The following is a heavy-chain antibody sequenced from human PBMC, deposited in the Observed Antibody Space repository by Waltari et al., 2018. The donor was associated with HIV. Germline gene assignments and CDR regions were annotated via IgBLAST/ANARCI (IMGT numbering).Heavy chain of an antibody. J-gene: IGHJ3*02. V-gene: IGHV4-34*02. CDR1: GGTFNNFF. D-gene: IGHD2-21*01. CDR3: ARRRWRTTMVFVVKGGVFDI. Sequence: QVQLQQWGAGLVKPAETLSLNCAVYGGTFNNFFWSFVRQSPGKGLDWIGEINHSGKTDYNPSLKGRVSLSIDPSKKQFYLELTSVTVADTAIYYCARRRWRTTMVFVVKGGVFDIWGQGTEVTVSS. CDR2: INHSGKT.